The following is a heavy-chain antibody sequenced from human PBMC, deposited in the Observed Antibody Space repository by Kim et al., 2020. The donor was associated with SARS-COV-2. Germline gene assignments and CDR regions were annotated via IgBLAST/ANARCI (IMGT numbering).Heavy chain of an antibody. D-gene: IGHD6-13*01. CDR1: GFTFSSYS. CDR3: ARGEQQLVLVFDY. Sequence: GGSLRLSCAASGFTFSSYSMHWVRQAPCKGLEWVAVISYDGSNKYYADSGKGRFTSSRDNSKNTLYLPMNSLRAEDTAMYYCARGEQQLVLVFDYWGQGPLVTVSS. V-gene: IGHV3-30*04. J-gene: IGHJ4*02. CDR2: ISYDGSNK.